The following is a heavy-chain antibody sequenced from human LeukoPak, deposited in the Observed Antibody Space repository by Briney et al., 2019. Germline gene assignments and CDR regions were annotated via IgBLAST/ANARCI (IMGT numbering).Heavy chain of an antibody. CDR3: ARREYHGSSGYYDSSY. CDR1: GFTFSSYG. V-gene: IGHV3-48*01. D-gene: IGHD3-22*01. Sequence: GGSLRLSCAASGFTFSSYGMNWVRQAPGKGLEWVSYISSSSDTIYYADSVKGRFTISRDNAKDSLYLQMNSLRAEDTAVYYCARREYHGSSGYYDSSYWGQGTLVTVSS. J-gene: IGHJ4*02. CDR2: ISSSSDTI.